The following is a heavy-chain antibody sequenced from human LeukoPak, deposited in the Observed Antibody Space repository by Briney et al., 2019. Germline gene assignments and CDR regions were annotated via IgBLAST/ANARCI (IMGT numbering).Heavy chain of an antibody. D-gene: IGHD3-22*01. Sequence: SETLSLTCIVSGVSISSFYWSWIRQPAGKGLEWIGRIYTSGSTNYNPSLKSRVTISVDTSKNQFSLKVSSVTAADTAVYYCASLTTADAFDIWGQGTMVTVSS. CDR1: GVSISSFY. CDR2: IYTSGST. CDR3: ASLTTADAFDI. V-gene: IGHV4-4*07. J-gene: IGHJ3*02.